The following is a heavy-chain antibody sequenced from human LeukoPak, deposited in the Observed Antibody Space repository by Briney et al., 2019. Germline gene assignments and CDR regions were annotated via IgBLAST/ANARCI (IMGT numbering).Heavy chain of an antibody. Sequence: PSETLSLTCAVYGGSFSGYYWSWIRQPPGKGLEWIGEINHSGSTNYNPSLKSRVTISVDTSKNQFSLKLSSVTAADPAVYYCARGGSFDPWGQGTLVTVSS. J-gene: IGHJ5*02. V-gene: IGHV4-34*01. CDR2: INHSGST. D-gene: IGHD6-25*01. CDR1: GGSFSGYY. CDR3: ARGGSFDP.